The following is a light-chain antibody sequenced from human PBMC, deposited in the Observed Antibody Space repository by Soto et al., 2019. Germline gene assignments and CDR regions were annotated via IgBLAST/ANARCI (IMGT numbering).Light chain of an antibody. Sequence: EIVMTQSPVTLSVSPGERATLPCRASQTIRSDLAWYQQKPGQAPRLLISDASTRATSIPARFNGSGSGTEFSLAISSLQSEDFAIYYCHQYNTWPLTFGGGTKVDIK. J-gene: IGKJ4*01. CDR1: QTIRSD. CDR3: HQYNTWPLT. V-gene: IGKV3-15*01. CDR2: DAS.